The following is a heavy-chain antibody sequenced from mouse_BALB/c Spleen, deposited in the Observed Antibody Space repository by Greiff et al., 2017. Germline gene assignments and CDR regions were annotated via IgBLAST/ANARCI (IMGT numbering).Heavy chain of an antibody. CDR1: GYTFTSYW. J-gene: IGHJ2*01. CDR2: IYPGSGST. CDR3: TREGYYYFDY. V-gene: IGHV1S22*01. Sequence: LQQPGSELVRPGASVKLSCKASGYTFTSYWMHWVKQRHGQGLEWIGNIYPGSGSTNYDEKFKSKGTLTVDTSSSTAYMHLSSLTSEDSAVYYCTREGYYYFDYWGQGTTLTVAS. D-gene: IGHD1-1*01.